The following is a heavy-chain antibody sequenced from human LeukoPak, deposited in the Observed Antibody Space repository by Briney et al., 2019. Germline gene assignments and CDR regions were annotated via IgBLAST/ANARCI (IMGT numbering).Heavy chain of an antibody. Sequence: GESLKISCKGLGYSFSSYSIGWVRQMPGKGLEWMGIIYPDVSDTRYSPSFQGQVTNSADKSFSTAYLQWSSLKASEPAMYYCARQYFDFWSGYPRQTYYFDYWGQGTLVTVSS. CDR3: ARQYFDFWSGYPRQTYYFDY. CDR2: IYPDVSDT. CDR1: GYSFSSYS. V-gene: IGHV5-51*01. D-gene: IGHD3-3*01. J-gene: IGHJ4*02.